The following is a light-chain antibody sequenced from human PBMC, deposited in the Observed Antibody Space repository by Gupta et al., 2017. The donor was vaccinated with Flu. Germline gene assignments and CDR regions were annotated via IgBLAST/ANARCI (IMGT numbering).Light chain of an antibody. Sequence: DIQMTQSPSSLSASVRDRVTITCRASQSISSYLNWYQQKPGKAPKLLISAASSLQSGVPSRFSGSGSGTDFTLTISSLQPEDFATYYCQQSDSSPRTFGQGTKVEI. CDR1: QSISSY. CDR2: AAS. CDR3: QQSDSSPRT. J-gene: IGKJ1*01. V-gene: IGKV1-39*01.